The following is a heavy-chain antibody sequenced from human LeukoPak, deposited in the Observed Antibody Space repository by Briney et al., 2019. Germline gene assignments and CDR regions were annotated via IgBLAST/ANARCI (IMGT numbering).Heavy chain of an antibody. J-gene: IGHJ5*02. V-gene: IGHV4-59*08. CDR1: GGSLTSYY. Sequence: SETLSLTCTVSGGSLTSYYWSWIRQPPGKGLEWIGYIRYTGTTSYNPSLKSRVTISADTSSNQFSLKLTSVTAADTAVYYCARYYDVWTAYNLPGFDPWGQGTLVTVSS. CDR2: IRYTGTT. D-gene: IGHD3/OR15-3a*01. CDR3: ARYYDVWTAYNLPGFDP.